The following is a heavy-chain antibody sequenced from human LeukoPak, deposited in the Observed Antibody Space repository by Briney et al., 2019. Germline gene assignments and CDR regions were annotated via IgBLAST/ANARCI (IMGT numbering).Heavy chain of an antibody. CDR2: IYSGGST. Sequence: GGSLRLSCAASGFTVSSNYMSRVRQAPGKGLEWVSVIYSGGSTYYADSVKGRFTISRDNSKNTLYLQMNSLRAEDTAVYYCARLTLYGSGSYVFDYWGQGTLVTVSS. D-gene: IGHD3-10*01. V-gene: IGHV3-53*01. J-gene: IGHJ4*02. CDR1: GFTVSSNY. CDR3: ARLTLYGSGSYVFDY.